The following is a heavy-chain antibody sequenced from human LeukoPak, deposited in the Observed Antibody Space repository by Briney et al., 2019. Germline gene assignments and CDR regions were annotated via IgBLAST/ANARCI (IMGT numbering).Heavy chain of an antibody. D-gene: IGHD2-2*01. J-gene: IGHJ4*02. CDR1: GGTFSSYA. CDR2: IIPIFGTA. Sequence: ASVKVSCKASGGTFSSYAISWVRQAPGQGLEWMGGIIPIFGTANYAQKFQGRVTITADESTSTAYMELSSLRSEDTAVYYCAREVFRYCSSTSCPHLFDYWGQGTLVTVSS. V-gene: IGHV1-69*13. CDR3: AREVFRYCSSTSCPHLFDY.